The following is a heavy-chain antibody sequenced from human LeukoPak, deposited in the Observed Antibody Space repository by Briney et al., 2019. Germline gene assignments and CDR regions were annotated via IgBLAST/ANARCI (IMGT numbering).Heavy chain of an antibody. CDR1: GFSLRSYA. J-gene: IGHJ4*02. Sequence: GGSLRLSCAASGFSLRSYAMHWVRQAPGKGLEWVAAMSYDGGEKYYVDSVKGRFTISRDNSKYTLYLEVNGLRAEDTAVYYCARDGSGWHNFDYWGQGTLVTVSS. CDR3: ARDGSGWHNFDY. V-gene: IGHV3-30-3*01. D-gene: IGHD6-19*01. CDR2: MSYDGGEK.